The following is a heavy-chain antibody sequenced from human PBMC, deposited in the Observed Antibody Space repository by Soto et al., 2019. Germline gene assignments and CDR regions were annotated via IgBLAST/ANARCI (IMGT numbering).Heavy chain of an antibody. Sequence: QVQLLESGGGVVQPGRSLRLSCAASGLTFSSYAMNWVRQAPGKGLEWVAVIRYDGSNKHYADSVQGRFTISRDNSKNTLYLQMNSLRAEDTAVYYCAAEHGNTGYDGHDYWGQGTLVTVSS. CDR2: IRYDGSNK. D-gene: IGHD5-12*01. V-gene: IGHV3-30*04. J-gene: IGHJ4*02. CDR3: AAEHGNTGYDGHDY. CDR1: GLTFSSYA.